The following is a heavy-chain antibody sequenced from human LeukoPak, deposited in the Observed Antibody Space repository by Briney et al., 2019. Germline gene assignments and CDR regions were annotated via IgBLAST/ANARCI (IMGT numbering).Heavy chain of an antibody. V-gene: IGHV1-2*02. D-gene: IGHD2-2*01. Sequence: ASVKVSCKASGYTFTGYYMHWVRQAPGQGLEWMGWINTNSGGTNYAQKFQGRVTMTRDTSISTAYMELSRLRSDDTAVYYCARDYTVVVPAAIPLYYFDYWGQGTLVTVSS. CDR1: GYTFTGYY. CDR2: INTNSGGT. CDR3: ARDYTVVVPAAIPLYYFDY. J-gene: IGHJ4*02.